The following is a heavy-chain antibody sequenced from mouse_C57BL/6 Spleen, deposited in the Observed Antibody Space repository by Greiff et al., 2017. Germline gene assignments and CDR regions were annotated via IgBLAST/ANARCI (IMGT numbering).Heavy chain of an antibody. Sequence: EVHLVESGGGLVQPGGSLKLSCAASGFTFSDYGMAWVRQAPRKGPEWVAFISNLAYSIYYADTVTGRFTISRENAKNTLYLEMSSLRSEDTAMYYCARRQGSSYWYFDVWGTGTTVTVSS. CDR1: GFTFSDYG. V-gene: IGHV5-15*04. J-gene: IGHJ1*03. CDR2: ISNLAYSI. CDR3: ARRQGSSYWYFDV. D-gene: IGHD1-1*01.